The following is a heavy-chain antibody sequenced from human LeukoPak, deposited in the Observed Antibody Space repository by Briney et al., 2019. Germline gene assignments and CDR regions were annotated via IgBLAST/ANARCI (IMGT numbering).Heavy chain of an antibody. CDR3: AGDFYSSGYYSDY. J-gene: IGHJ4*02. CDR1: GFTVSSNY. Sequence: PGGSLRLSCAASGFTVSSNYMSWVRQAPGKGLEWVSVIYSGGSTYYADSVKGRFTISRDNSKNTLYLQMNSLRAEDTAVYYCAGDFYSSGYYSDYWGQGTLVTVSS. D-gene: IGHD3-22*01. CDR2: IYSGGST. V-gene: IGHV3-53*01.